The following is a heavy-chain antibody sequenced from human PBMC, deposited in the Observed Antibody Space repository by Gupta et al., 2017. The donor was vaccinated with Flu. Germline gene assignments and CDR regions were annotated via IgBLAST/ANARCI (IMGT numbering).Heavy chain of an antibody. D-gene: IGHD3-3*01. CDR2: IKQDGSEK. V-gene: IGHV3-7*01. CDR1: GFTFSSYW. J-gene: IGHJ5*02. CDR3: ARENVLRCLEWPHNWFDP. Sequence: EVQLVESGGGLVQPGGSLRLSCAASGFTFSSYWMSWVRQAPGKGLEWVANIKQDGSEKYYVDSVKGRCTISRDNAKNSLYLQMNSLRAEDTAVYYCARENVLRCLEWPHNWFDPWGQGNLVTLSS.